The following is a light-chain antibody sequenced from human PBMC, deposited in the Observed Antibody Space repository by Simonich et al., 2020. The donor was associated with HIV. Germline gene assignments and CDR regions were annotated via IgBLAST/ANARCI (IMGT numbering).Light chain of an antibody. CDR3: QQSYSTPLT. V-gene: IGKV1-39*01. CDR2: AAS. Sequence: DIQMTQSPSSLSASVGNRLTITCRTSQSISSYLNWYQQKPGKAPELLIYAASSLQSGVPSRFSGSGSGTDFTLTISSLQPEDFATYYCQQSYSTPLTFGGGTKVEIK. J-gene: IGKJ4*01. CDR1: QSISSY.